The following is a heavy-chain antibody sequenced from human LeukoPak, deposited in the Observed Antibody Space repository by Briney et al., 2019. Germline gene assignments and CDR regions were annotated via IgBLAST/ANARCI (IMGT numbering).Heavy chain of an antibody. Sequence: GGSLRLSCAASGITFSRYAMSWVRQAPGKGLEWVSSISSSSSYIYYADSVKGRFTISRDNAKNSLYLQMNSLRAEDTAVYYCARVGVVGATGAFDIWGQGTMVTVSS. J-gene: IGHJ3*02. CDR2: ISSSSSYI. CDR1: GITFSRYA. D-gene: IGHD1-26*01. CDR3: ARVGVVGATGAFDI. V-gene: IGHV3-21*01.